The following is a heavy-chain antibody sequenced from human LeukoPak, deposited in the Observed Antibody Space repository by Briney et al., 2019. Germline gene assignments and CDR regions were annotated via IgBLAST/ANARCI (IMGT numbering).Heavy chain of an antibody. D-gene: IGHD1-26*01. CDR2: IWYDGSNK. Sequence: GGSLRLSCAASGFTFSSYGMHWVRQAPGKGLEWVAVIWYDGSNKYYADSVKGRFTISRDNSKNTLYLQMNSLRAEDTAVYYCARASYSGSYGIFDYWGQGTLVTVSS. J-gene: IGHJ4*02. V-gene: IGHV3-33*01. CDR3: ARASYSGSYGIFDY. CDR1: GFTFSSYG.